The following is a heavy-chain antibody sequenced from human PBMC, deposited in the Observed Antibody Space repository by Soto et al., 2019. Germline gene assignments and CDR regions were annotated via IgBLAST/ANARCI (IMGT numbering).Heavy chain of an antibody. CDR2: ISAYNGNT. CDR3: AKDRDKAMVKSYYYGMDV. Sequence: QVQLVQSGAEVKKPGASVKVSCKASGYTFTSYGISWVRQAPGQGLEWMGWISAYNGNTNYAQKLQGRVTMTTDTSTSTAYMELRSLRSDDTAVYYCAKDRDKAMVKSYYYGMDVWGQGTTVTVSS. CDR1: GYTFTSYG. D-gene: IGHD5-18*01. J-gene: IGHJ6*02. V-gene: IGHV1-18*01.